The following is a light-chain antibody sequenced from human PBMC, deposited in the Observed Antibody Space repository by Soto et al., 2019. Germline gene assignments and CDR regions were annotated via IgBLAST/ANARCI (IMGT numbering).Light chain of an antibody. V-gene: IGKV1-27*01. CDR3: QKYNSAPPTT. CDR2: AAS. Sequence: DIQMTQSPSSLSASVGDRVTITCRASQGISNYLAWYQQKPGKVPKLLIYAASTLQSGVPSRFSGSGSGTDFTLTISSLQPEDVATYYCQKYNSAPPTTFGQGTRLEIK. CDR1: QGISNY. J-gene: IGKJ5*01.